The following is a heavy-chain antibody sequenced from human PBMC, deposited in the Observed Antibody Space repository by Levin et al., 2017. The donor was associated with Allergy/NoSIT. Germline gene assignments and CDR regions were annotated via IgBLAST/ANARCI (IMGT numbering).Heavy chain of an antibody. CDR2: INYSGGTT. V-gene: IGHV3-23*01. CDR1: GFSFTMYA. D-gene: IGHD6-13*01. CDR3: ARLRDGCTSSSCPGQFDC. J-gene: IGHJ4*02. Sequence: GGSLRLSCAASGFSFTMYAMSWVRQAPGKGLEWVSSINYSGGTTFYADSVKGRFTVSRDNSKSTLYLQMNSLSADDTALYYCARLRDGCTSSSCPGQFDCWGQGTLVVVSP.